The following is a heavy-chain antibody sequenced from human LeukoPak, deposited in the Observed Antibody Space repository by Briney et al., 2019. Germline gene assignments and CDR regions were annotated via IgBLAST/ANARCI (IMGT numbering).Heavy chain of an antibody. CDR2: ISGSGGST. Sequence: GGSLRLSCAASGFTFSSYAMGWVRQAPGKGLEWVSAISGSGGSTYYADSVKGRFTISRDNAKNSLYLQMNSLRAEDTAVYYCARLHADPRNAFDIWGQGTMVTVSS. D-gene: IGHD4-11*01. V-gene: IGHV3-23*01. J-gene: IGHJ3*02. CDR1: GFTFSSYA. CDR3: ARLHADPRNAFDI.